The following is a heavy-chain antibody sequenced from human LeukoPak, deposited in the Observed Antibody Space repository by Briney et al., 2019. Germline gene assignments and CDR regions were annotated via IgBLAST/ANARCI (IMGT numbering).Heavy chain of an antibody. J-gene: IGHJ3*02. V-gene: IGHV4-59*01. Sequence: SETLSLTCTVSRGSISPNYWTWIRQPPGKGLEWIGYIHYIGSTNYNPSLKSRVTISLDTSRNQFSLRLSSVTAAATAVYYCARLLDYDSSGYPDTFDIWGQGTMVTVSS. CDR2: IHYIGST. CDR1: RGSISPNY. D-gene: IGHD3-22*01. CDR3: ARLLDYDSSGYPDTFDI.